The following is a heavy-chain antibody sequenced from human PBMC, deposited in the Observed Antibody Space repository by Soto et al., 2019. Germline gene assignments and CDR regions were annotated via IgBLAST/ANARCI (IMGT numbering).Heavy chain of an antibody. CDR3: ARDRYYGSGSYNYFDD. Sequence: ASVKVSCKASGYTFTRYTIHWVRQAPGQRLEWMGWINAGNGNTKYSENFQGRVTITRDTSATTAYMELSSLRSEDTAVYHCARDRYYGSGSYNYFDDWGQGTVVTVSS. D-gene: IGHD3-10*01. V-gene: IGHV1-3*01. J-gene: IGHJ4*02. CDR1: GYTFTRYT. CDR2: INAGNGNT.